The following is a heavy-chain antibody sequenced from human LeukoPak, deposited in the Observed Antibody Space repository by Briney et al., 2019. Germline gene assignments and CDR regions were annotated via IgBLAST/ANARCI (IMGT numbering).Heavy chain of an antibody. V-gene: IGHV3-23*01. CDR3: AKDLGVTVTTVY. CDR2: ISGDGGST. D-gene: IGHD4-11*01. Sequence: GGSLRLSCAASGFTFSTYAMSWVRQAPGKGLEWVSLISGDGGSTYYADSVKGRFTISRDNSKNTLYLQMNSLRAEDTAVYYCAKDLGVTVTTVYWGQGTLVTVSS. CDR1: GFTFSTYA. J-gene: IGHJ4*02.